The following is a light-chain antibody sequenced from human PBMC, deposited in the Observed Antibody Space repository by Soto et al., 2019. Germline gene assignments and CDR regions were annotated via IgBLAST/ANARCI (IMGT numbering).Light chain of an antibody. J-gene: IGKJ5*01. CDR3: QQYDNWPPTT. CDR1: QSVSSN. V-gene: IGKV3-15*01. CDR2: TSA. Sequence: EVVMTQSPATLPVSLGERATLSCRASQSVSSNVAWYQQKPGLAPRLLIHTSATRATGIPARFSGRGYGTFFTLTISGLQPEDFATYYCQQYDNWPPTTLGQGTRLEIK.